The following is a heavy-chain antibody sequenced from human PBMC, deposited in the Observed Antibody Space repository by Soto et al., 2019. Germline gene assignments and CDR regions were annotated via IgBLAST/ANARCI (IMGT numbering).Heavy chain of an antibody. J-gene: IGHJ4*02. CDR2: ISAYNGNT. CDR1: GYTFTSYG. D-gene: IGHD2-15*01. CDR3: ARGYCSGGSCYYLWDY. Sequence: GASVKVSCKASGYTFTSYGISWVRQAPGQGLEWMGWISAYNGNTNYAQKLQGRVTMTTDTSTSTAYMELRSLRSDDTAVYYCARGYCSGGSCYYLWDYWGQGTLVTVSS. V-gene: IGHV1-18*01.